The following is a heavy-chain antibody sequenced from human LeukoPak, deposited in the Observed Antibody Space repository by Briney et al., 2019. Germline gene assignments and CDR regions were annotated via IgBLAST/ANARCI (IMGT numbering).Heavy chain of an antibody. CDR2: ISGSGGST. D-gene: IGHD3-9*01. CDR3: AKDFGILTDTDAFDI. CDR1: GFTFSSYA. Sequence: GGSLRLSCAASGFTFSSYAMSWVRQAPGKGLEWVSAISGSGGSTYYADSVKGRFTISRDNPKNTLYLQMNSLRAEDTAVYYCAKDFGILTDTDAFDIWGQGTMVTVSS. J-gene: IGHJ3*02. V-gene: IGHV3-23*01.